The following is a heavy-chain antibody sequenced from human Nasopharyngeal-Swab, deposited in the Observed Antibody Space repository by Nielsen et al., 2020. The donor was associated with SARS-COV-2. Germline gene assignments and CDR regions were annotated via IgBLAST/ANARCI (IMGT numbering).Heavy chain of an antibody. V-gene: IGHV3-48*02. J-gene: IGHJ1*01. CDR3: VRDVAMVGATLDT. CDR2: VSRSSSRS. Sequence: GGSLRLSCAASGFTIISNGMHWVRQAPGKGLEWVAYVSRSSSRSYYADSVEGRFTISRDNPKNSLYLQMDSLRDEDTAVYFCVRDVAMVGATLDTWGQGTLVTVSS. D-gene: IGHD1-26*01. CDR1: GFTIISNG.